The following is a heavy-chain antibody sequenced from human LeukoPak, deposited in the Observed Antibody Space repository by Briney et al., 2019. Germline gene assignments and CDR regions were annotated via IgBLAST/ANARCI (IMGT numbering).Heavy chain of an antibody. J-gene: IGHJ4*02. Sequence: GASVKVSCKASGYTFISYAINWVRQAPGQGLEWMGWINTNIGNPTYAQGFTGRFVFSLDTSVNTAYLQISSLKAEDTAVYYCARVLSDYYDSSGLDYWGQGTLVTVSS. CDR1: GYTFISYA. V-gene: IGHV7-4-1*02. D-gene: IGHD3-22*01. CDR2: INTNIGNP. CDR3: ARVLSDYYDSSGLDY.